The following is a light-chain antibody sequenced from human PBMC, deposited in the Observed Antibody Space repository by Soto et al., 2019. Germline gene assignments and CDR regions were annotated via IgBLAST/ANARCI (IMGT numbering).Light chain of an antibody. CDR1: QSLVHSDGIAY. J-gene: IGKJ5*01. Sequence: DVVMTQSPLSLPVTLGQPASISCRSNQSLVHSDGIAYFSWFQQRPGRSPRRLMYKVSNRDSGDPARFSGSGSGTDFALKISRVEAEDVGVYYCMQGTHWPITCGQGTRLEIK. V-gene: IGKV2-30*02. CDR2: KVS. CDR3: MQGTHWPIT.